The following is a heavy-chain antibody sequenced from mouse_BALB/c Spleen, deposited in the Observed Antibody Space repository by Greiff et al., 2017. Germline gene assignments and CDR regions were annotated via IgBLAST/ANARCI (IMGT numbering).Heavy chain of an antibody. CDR1: GYSITSGYY. Sequence: EVQLQESGPGLVKPSQSLSLTCSVTGYSITSGYYWNWIRQFPGNKLEWMGYISYDGSNNYNPSLKNRISITRDTSKNQFFLKLNSVTTEDTATYYCARDGYYGNYVGFAYWGQGTLVTVSA. J-gene: IGHJ3*01. D-gene: IGHD2-1*01. V-gene: IGHV3-6*02. CDR2: ISYDGSN. CDR3: ARDGYYGNYVGFAY.